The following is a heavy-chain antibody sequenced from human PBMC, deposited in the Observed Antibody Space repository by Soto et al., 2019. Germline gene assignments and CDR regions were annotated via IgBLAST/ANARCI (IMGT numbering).Heavy chain of an antibody. J-gene: IGHJ4*02. D-gene: IGHD3-10*01. CDR2: IDPSDSDT. V-gene: IGHV5-10-1*01. CDR3: AREASGPLDY. Sequence: GESLKISCQASGYTFTNYLISWVRQMPGRGLEWMGRIDPSDSDTIYSPSIQGHVTISADKSTSTVYLQWSSLEASATARYYCAREASGPLDYWGQGTVVTVSS. CDR1: GYTFTNYL.